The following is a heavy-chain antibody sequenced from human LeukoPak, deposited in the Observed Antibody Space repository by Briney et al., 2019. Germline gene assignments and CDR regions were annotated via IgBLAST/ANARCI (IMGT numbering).Heavy chain of an antibody. J-gene: IGHJ4*02. D-gene: IGHD5-12*01. Sequence: ASVKVSCKASGYTFTGYYMHWVRQAPGLGLEWMGWISPNSGGTNYAQKFQGRVTMTRDASISTAYMELSRLRSDDTAVYYCARDRAVATIGGVDYWGQGTLVTVSS. CDR2: ISPNSGGT. CDR1: GYTFTGYY. V-gene: IGHV1-2*02. CDR3: ARDRAVATIGGVDY.